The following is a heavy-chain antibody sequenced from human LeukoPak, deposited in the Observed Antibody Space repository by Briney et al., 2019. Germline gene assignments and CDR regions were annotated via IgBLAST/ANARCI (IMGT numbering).Heavy chain of an antibody. V-gene: IGHV1-46*01. CDR3: ARASLRAVATIGTFDY. Sequence: GASVKVSCKASGYTFTSYYMHWVRQAPGQGLEWMGIINPSGGSTSYAQKFQGRVTMTRDMSTSTVYMELSSLRSEDTAVYYCARASLRAVATIGTFDYRGQGTLVTVSS. CDR1: GYTFTSYY. D-gene: IGHD5-12*01. J-gene: IGHJ4*02. CDR2: INPSGGST.